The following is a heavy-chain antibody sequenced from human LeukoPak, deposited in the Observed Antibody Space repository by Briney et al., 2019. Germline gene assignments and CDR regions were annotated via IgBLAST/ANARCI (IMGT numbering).Heavy chain of an antibody. D-gene: IGHD3-10*01. CDR2: ISGSGGST. J-gene: IGHJ4*02. V-gene: IGHV3-23*01. CDR3: VPEPMVRGVISPIDY. CDR1: GFTFSSYA. Sequence: SGGSLRLSCAASGFTFSSYAMSWVRQAPGKGLEWVSAISGSGGSTYYADSVKGRFTISRDNSKNTLYLQMNSLKTEDTAVYYCVPEPMVRGVISPIDYWGQGTLVTVSS.